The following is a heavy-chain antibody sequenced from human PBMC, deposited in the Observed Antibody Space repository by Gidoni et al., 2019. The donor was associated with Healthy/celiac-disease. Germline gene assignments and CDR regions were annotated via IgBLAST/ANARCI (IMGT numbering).Heavy chain of an antibody. V-gene: IGHV3-23*01. J-gene: IGHJ4*02. CDR3: AKDFNAGSGSYFFDY. CDR1: GFTFSSYA. Sequence: EGQLLESGGGLVQPGGSLRLSCAASGFTFSSYAMSWSRQAPGTGLEWVSAISGSGGSTYYADSVKGRFTISRDNSKNTLYLKMNSLRAEDTAVYYCAKDFNAGSGSYFFDYWGQGTLVTVS. CDR2: ISGSGGST. D-gene: IGHD1-26*01.